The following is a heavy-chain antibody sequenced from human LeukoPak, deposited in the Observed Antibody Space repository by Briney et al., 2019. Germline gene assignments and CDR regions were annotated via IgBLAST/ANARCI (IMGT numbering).Heavy chain of an antibody. CDR2: INPNSGGT. D-gene: IGHD6-19*01. J-gene: IGHJ4*02. Sequence: GASVKVSCKASGYTFTSYDINWVRQAPGQGLEWMGRINPNSGGTNYAQNFQGRVTMTRDTSISTAYMELSRLRSDDTAVYYCARDRVAGSTYAEGNYFDYWGQGTLVTVSS. CDR3: ARDRVAGSTYAEGNYFDY. V-gene: IGHV1-2*06. CDR1: GYTFTSYD.